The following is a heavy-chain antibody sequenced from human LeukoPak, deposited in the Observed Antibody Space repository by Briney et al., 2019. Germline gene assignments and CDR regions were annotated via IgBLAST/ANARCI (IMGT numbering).Heavy chain of an antibody. CDR1: GGTFSSYA. CDR3: ARGYCSSTSCYSGHYGMDV. CDR2: INPNSGGT. V-gene: IGHV1-2*02. D-gene: IGHD2-2*01. J-gene: IGHJ6*02. Sequence: ASVKVSCKASGGTFSSYAISWVRQAPGQGLEWMGWINPNSGGTNYAQKFQGRVTMTRDTSISTAYMELSRLRSDDTAVYYCARGYCSSTSCYSGHYGMDVWGQGTTVTVS.